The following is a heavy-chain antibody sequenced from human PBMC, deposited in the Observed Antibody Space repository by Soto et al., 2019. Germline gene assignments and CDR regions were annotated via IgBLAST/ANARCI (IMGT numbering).Heavy chain of an antibody. CDR3: ARDPPGRYCSSTSCPRMDV. CDR2: ISGSSGST. CDR1: GFTFSSYA. D-gene: IGHD2-2*01. Sequence: GGSLRLSCAASGFTFSSYAMSWVRQAPGKGLEWVSAISGSSGSTYYADSVKGRFTISRDNAKNSLYLQMNSLRAEDTAVYYCARDPPGRYCSSTSCPRMDVWGQGTTVTVS. V-gene: IGHV3-23*01. J-gene: IGHJ6*02.